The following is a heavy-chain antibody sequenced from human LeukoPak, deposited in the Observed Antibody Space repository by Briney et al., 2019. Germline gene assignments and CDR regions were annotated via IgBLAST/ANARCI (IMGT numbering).Heavy chain of an antibody. Sequence: ASVKVSCKASGYTFTSYGISWVRQAPGQGLEWMGWISAYNGNTNYAQKLQGRVTMTTDTSTSTAYMELRSLRSDDTAVYYCARVGVVVIREEVGFFDYWGQGTLVTVSS. V-gene: IGHV1-18*01. CDR3: ARVGVVVIREEVGFFDY. CDR2: ISAYNGNT. CDR1: GYTFTSYG. D-gene: IGHD2-21*01. J-gene: IGHJ4*02.